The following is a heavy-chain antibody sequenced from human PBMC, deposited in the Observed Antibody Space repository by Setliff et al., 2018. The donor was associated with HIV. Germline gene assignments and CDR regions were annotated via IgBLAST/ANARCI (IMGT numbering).Heavy chain of an antibody. CDR3: ARGSDSSTWYRGWFDP. J-gene: IGHJ5*02. CDR2: IMYNEGN. CDR1: GGSISSHY. V-gene: IGHV4-59*11. Sequence: PSETLSLTCSVSGGSISSHYWGWIRQPPGKGLEWIGYIMYNEGNNFNPSLESRVTISIDTSKTQFSLKLTSVTAADTAVYNCARGSDSSTWYRGWFDPWGQGTLVTVSS. D-gene: IGHD6-13*01.